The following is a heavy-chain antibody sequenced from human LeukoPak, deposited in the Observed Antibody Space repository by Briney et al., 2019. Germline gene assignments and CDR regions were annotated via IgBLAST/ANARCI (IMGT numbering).Heavy chain of an antibody. CDR1: GSTFSSYS. V-gene: IGHV3-30*18. D-gene: IGHD2-15*01. J-gene: IGHJ4*02. CDR3: AKVRVGTAHFDY. Sequence: GGSLRLSCAASGSTFSSYSMNWVRQAPGKGLEWVVVISHDGSNNNYADSVKGRFTISRDNSKNTLYLQMNSLRPEDTAVYYCAKVRVGTAHFDYWGQGTLVTVSS. CDR2: ISHDGSNN.